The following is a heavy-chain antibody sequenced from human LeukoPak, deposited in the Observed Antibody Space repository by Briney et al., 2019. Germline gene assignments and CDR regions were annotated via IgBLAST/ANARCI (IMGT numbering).Heavy chain of an antibody. Sequence: PGGSLRLSCVASGFTFSSYAMSWVRQAPGEGLERVSGISGSGDSTYYADSVKGRFTISRDNSKNTLYLQMSTLRAEDTAVYYCARTTGCSSTSCYVNFWGQGTLVTVSS. CDR3: ARTTGCSSTSCYVNF. J-gene: IGHJ4*02. CDR2: ISGSGDST. D-gene: IGHD2-2*01. V-gene: IGHV3-23*01. CDR1: GFTFSSYA.